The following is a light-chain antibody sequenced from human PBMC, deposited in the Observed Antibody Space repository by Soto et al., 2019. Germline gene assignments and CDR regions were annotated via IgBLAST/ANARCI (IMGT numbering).Light chain of an antibody. Sequence: QSALTQPPSASGSTGQSVTISCTGTSSDVGGYNYVSWYQQHPGRAPKLMIYEVSKRPSGVPDRFSSSKSGNTASLTVSGLQPEDEADYYCSSYAGSSNLGVFGGGTKVTVL. CDR1: SSDVGGYNY. CDR2: EVS. J-gene: IGLJ2*01. V-gene: IGLV2-8*01. CDR3: SSYAGSSNLGV.